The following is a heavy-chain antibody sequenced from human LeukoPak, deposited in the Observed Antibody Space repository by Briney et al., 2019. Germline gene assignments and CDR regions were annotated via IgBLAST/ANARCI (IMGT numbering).Heavy chain of an antibody. CDR1: GGTFSSYA. CDR3: ARGHGDHEVYFDY. D-gene: IGHD4-17*01. CDR2: IIPIFGTA. V-gene: IGHV1-69*05. J-gene: IGHJ4*02. Sequence: SVKVSCXASGGTFSSYAISWVRQAPGQGLEWMGRIIPIFGTANYAQKFQGRVTITTDESTSTAYMELSSLRSEDTAVYYCARGHGDHEVYFDYWGQGTLVTVSS.